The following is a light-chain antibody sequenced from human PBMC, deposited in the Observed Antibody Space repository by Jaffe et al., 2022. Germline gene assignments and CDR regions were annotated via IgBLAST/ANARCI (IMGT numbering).Light chain of an antibody. CDR1: SSDVGGYNY. CDR2: DVS. CDR3: CSYGGSNTLL. V-gene: IGLV2-11*01. J-gene: IGLJ3*02. Sequence: QSALTQPRSVSGSPGQSVTISCTGTSSDVGGYNYVSWYQQHPGKAPKLMIYDVSKRPSGVPDRFSGSKSGNTASLTISGLQAEDEADYYCCSYGGSNTLLFGGGTKLTVL.